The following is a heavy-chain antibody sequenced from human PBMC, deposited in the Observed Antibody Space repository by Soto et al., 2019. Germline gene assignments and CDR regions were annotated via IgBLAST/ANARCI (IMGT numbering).Heavy chain of an antibody. CDR2: ISHSGTA. V-gene: IGHV4-4*02. CDR1: GDSISSSRW. CDR3: ARVVLSITRGAFDA. D-gene: IGHD1-20*01. J-gene: IGHJ3*01. Sequence: SETLSLTCAVSGDSISSSRWWTWVRQSPGKGLEYIGEISHSGTANSNPSLKSRVTLSVDKSKNHFSLTLTSVTAADTAVYYCARVVLSITRGAFDAWGQGTPVTVSS.